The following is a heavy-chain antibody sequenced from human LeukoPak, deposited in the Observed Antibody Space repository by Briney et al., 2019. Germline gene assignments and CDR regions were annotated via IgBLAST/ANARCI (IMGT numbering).Heavy chain of an antibody. D-gene: IGHD5-18*01. CDR2: INPNSGGT. CDR3: ASSSGYSYGTIDY. J-gene: IGHJ4*02. Sequence: VASVKVSCKASGYTFTGYYMRWVRQAPGQGLEWMGWINPNSGGTNYAQKFQGRVTMTRDTSISTAYMELSRLRSDDTAVYYCASSSGYSYGTIDYWGQGTLVTVSS. V-gene: IGHV1-2*02. CDR1: GYTFTGYY.